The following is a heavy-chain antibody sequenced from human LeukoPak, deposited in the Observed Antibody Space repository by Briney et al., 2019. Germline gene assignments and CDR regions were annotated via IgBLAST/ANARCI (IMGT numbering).Heavy chain of an antibody. V-gene: IGHV3-48*01. D-gene: IGHD3-10*01. Sequence: GGSLRLSCAASGFTFSSYSMMWVRQAPGKGLEWVSYISSSSTTIHYADSVKGRFTISRDNSKNTLYLQMNSLRAEDTAVYYCAKGTWFGELLYYYYYYMDVWGKGTTVTVSS. J-gene: IGHJ6*03. CDR1: GFTFSSYS. CDR2: ISSSSTTI. CDR3: AKGTWFGELLYYYYYYMDV.